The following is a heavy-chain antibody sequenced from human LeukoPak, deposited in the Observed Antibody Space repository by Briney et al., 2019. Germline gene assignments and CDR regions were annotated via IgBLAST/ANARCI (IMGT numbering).Heavy chain of an antibody. D-gene: IGHD3-22*01. J-gene: IGHJ6*03. CDR1: GFTFSSYS. Sequence: GGSLRLSCAASGFTFSSYSMNWVRQVPGKGLEWVSYISSSSSTIYYADSVKGRFTISRDNAKNSLYLQMNSLRAEDTAVYYCARVPPLHSSGYYYYYYYYMHVWGKGTTVTVSS. V-gene: IGHV3-48*01. CDR2: ISSSSSTI. CDR3: ARVPPLHSSGYYYYYYYYMHV.